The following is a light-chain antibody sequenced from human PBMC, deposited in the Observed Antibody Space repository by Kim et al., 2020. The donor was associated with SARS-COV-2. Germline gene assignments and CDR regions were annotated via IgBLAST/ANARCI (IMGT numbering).Light chain of an antibody. Sequence: SYELTQPPSVSVSPGQTASITCSGDKLGDKYACWYQQKPGQSPVLVIYQDGKRPSGIPERFSGSNSGNTATLTISGTQAMDEADYYCQAWDSSTSVVFGGGTQLTVL. CDR3: QAWDSSTSVV. CDR1: KLGDKY. V-gene: IGLV3-1*01. CDR2: QDG. J-gene: IGLJ2*01.